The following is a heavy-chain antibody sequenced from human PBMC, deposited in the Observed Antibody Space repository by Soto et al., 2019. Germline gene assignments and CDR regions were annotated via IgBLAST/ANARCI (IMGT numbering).Heavy chain of an antibody. J-gene: IGHJ6*02. CDR1: GFTFSSYG. CDR2: ISYDGSNK. Sequence: SLRLSCAASGFTFSSYGMHWVRQAPGKGLEWVAVISYDGSNKYYADSVKGRFTIPRDNSKNTLYLQMNSLRAEDTAVYYCAKDTYSSFGFGFYPYYYYGMDVWGQGTTVTVSS. D-gene: IGHD6-6*01. V-gene: IGHV3-30*18. CDR3: AKDTYSSFGFGFYPYYYYGMDV.